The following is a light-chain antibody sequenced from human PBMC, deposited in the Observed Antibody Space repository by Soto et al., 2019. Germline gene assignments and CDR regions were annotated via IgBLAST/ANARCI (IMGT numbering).Light chain of an antibody. CDR2: DAS. J-gene: IGKJ2*01. CDR1: QSVSSY. Sequence: EIVLTQSPATLSLSPGERATLSCRASQSVSSYLAWYQQKPGQAPRLLIYDASNRATGIPARFSGSGSGTDFTLPISSLEPEDFACYYCQQRSNWPPKYTFGQGTKLEI. CDR3: QQRSNWPPKYT. V-gene: IGKV3-11*01.